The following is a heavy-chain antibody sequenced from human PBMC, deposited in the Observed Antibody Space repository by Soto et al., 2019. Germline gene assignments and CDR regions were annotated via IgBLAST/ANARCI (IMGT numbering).Heavy chain of an antibody. CDR1: GFTFSSYG. Sequence: QVQLVESGGGVVQPGRSLSLSCAASGFTFSSYGMHWVRQAPGKGLEWVAVISYDGSNKYYADSVKGRFTISRDNSKNTLYLQMNSLRAEDTAGYYCAKDPGDYGDRDYWGQGTLVTVSS. CDR2: ISYDGSNK. V-gene: IGHV3-30*18. J-gene: IGHJ4*02. CDR3: AKDPGDYGDRDY. D-gene: IGHD4-17*01.